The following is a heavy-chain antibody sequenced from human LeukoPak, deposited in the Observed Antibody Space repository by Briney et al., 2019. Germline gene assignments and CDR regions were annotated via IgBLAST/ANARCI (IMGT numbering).Heavy chain of an antibody. CDR1: GASLSNYY. V-gene: IGHV4-59*08. CDR2: IYYSVAT. Sequence: SETLSLTCTVSGASLSNYYWSWMRQPPGKGLEWMAHIYYSVATTYTPSLSSRAPISVDSSNTQLPLKLNSVTAADTAVYYSARHSGSCGGLFDPWGQGTLVTVSS. D-gene: IGHD2-15*01. CDR3: ARHSGSCGGLFDP. J-gene: IGHJ5*02.